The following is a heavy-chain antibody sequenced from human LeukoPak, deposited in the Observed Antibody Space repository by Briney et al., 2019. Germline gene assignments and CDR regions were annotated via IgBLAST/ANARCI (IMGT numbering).Heavy chain of an antibody. CDR2: INPNSGGT. CDR3: ARSRRFGGDNWFDP. D-gene: IGHD3-10*01. CDR1: GYTFTGYY. Sequence: ASVTVSCKASGYTFTGYYMHWVRQAPGQGLEWMGWINPNSGGTNYAQKFQGRVTMTRDTSISTAYMELSRLRSDDTAVYYCARSRRFGGDNWFDPWGQGTLVTVSS. J-gene: IGHJ5*02. V-gene: IGHV1-2*02.